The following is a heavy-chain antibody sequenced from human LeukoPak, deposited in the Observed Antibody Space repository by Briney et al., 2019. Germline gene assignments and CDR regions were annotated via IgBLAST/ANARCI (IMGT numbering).Heavy chain of an antibody. CDR3: AVIGYDYYFDY. CDR1: GGSISSDGYY. Sequence: PSETLSLTCTVSGGSISSDGYYWGWIRQPPGKGLEWIGSIYYSGSTYYNPSLKSRVTISVDTSKNQFSLKLSSVTAADTAVYYCAVIGYDYYFDYWGQGTLVTVSS. J-gene: IGHJ4*02. CDR2: IYYSGST. D-gene: IGHD5-12*01. V-gene: IGHV4-39*01.